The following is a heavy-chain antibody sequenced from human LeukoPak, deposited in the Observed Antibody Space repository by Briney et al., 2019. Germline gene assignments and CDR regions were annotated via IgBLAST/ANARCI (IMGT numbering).Heavy chain of an antibody. CDR2: IYYSGST. J-gene: IGHJ4*02. Sequence: SETLSLTCTVSGGSISSYYWSWTRQPPGKGLEWIGYIYYSGSTNYNPSLKSRVTISVDTSKNQFSLKLSSVTAADTAVYYCARAPRQDYYDSSGYYFWFDYWGQGTLVTVSS. V-gene: IGHV4-59*01. D-gene: IGHD3-22*01. CDR3: ARAPRQDYYDSSGYYFWFDY. CDR1: GGSISSYY.